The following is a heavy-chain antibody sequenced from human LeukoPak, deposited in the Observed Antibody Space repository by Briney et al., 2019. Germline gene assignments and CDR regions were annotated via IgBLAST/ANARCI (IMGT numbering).Heavy chain of an antibody. CDR2: INPNSGGT. D-gene: IGHD5-18*01. V-gene: IGHV1-2*06. Sequence: ASVKVSCKASGYTFTGYYMHWVRQAPGQGLEWMGRINPNSGGTNYAQKFQGRVTMTRDTSISTAYMELSRLRSDDTAVYYCARVFQLWLNWFDPWGQGTPVTVSS. J-gene: IGHJ5*02. CDR3: ARVFQLWLNWFDP. CDR1: GYTFTGYY.